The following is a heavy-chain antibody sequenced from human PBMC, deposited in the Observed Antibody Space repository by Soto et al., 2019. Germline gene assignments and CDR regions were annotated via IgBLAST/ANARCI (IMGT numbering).Heavy chain of an antibody. Sequence: QLQLQESGPGLVKPSETLSLSCSVSGGSISIGSYWWGWIRQPPGTGLEWIGTIYYSGSIYYNPSLKSRVTISVDTSKDQFSLRLSLISVTAADTAVYFCARLEGGSVAPFDPWGQGTLVTVSS. CDR1: GGSISIGSYW. CDR3: ARLEGGSVAPFDP. D-gene: IGHD3-16*01. CDR2: IYYSGSI. V-gene: IGHV4-39*01. J-gene: IGHJ5*02.